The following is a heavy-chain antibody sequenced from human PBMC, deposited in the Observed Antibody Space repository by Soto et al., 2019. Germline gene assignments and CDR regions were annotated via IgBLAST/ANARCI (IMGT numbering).Heavy chain of an antibody. Sequence: QVQLQESGPGLVKPSETLSLTCTVSGGSISSYYWSWIRQPPGKGLEWIGYIYYSGSTNYNPSLKSRVTMSVDTSKNQFSLKLSSVTAADTAVYYCARYRGRFDPWGQGTLVTVSS. D-gene: IGHD3-10*01. CDR1: GGSISSYY. CDR3: ARYRGRFDP. V-gene: IGHV4-59*01. J-gene: IGHJ5*02. CDR2: IYYSGST.